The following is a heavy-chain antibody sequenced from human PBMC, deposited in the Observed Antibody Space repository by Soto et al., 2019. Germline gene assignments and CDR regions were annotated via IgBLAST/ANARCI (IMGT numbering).Heavy chain of an antibody. CDR3: AKTSSLFDY. J-gene: IGHJ4*02. CDR1: GFTFSNYA. CDR2: ISKSGGGT. V-gene: IGHV3-23*01. D-gene: IGHD6-13*01. Sequence: EVQLLESGGGLVQPGGSLRLSCAASGFTFSNYAMSWVRQAPGKGLEWVSSISKSGGGTYYADSVKGRFTISRDNSKNMLYLQMNSLKAEDTAVYSCAKTSSLFDYWGQGTLVTVSS.